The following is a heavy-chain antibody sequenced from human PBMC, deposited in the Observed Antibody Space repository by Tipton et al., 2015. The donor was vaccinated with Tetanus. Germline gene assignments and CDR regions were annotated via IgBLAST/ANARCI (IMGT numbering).Heavy chain of an antibody. J-gene: IGHJ5*02. CDR3: ARHLYGYWFDP. CDR1: GGSISDKKYY. CDR2: IYFEGST. V-gene: IGHV4-39*02. D-gene: IGHD2/OR15-2a*01. Sequence: TLSLTCTVFGGSISDKKYYWGWIRQPPGKGLEWLASIYFEGSTYYSPSLKSRLTIDVDTSHNLFSLRLTSVTASDTAVYYCARHLYGYWFDPWGQGALVTVSS.